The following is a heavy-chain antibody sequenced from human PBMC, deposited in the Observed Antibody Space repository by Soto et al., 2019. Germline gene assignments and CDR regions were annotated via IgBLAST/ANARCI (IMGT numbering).Heavy chain of an antibody. CDR1: GGSISSGSYY. CDR2: LYYTGTT. V-gene: IGHV4-39*01. CDR3: ARRPDSSGYYYPSRSAFDV. Sequence: SETLSLTCTVSGGSISSGSYYWGWIRQSPGKGLEWIGSLYYTGTTYYNPSLKSRVTISADTSEKQFSLKLSSVTAADTAVYYCARRPDSSGYYYPSRSAFDVWGQGTMVTVSS. J-gene: IGHJ3*01. D-gene: IGHD3-22*01.